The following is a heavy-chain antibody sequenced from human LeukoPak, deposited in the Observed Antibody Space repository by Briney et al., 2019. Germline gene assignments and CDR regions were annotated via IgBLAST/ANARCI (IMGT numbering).Heavy chain of an antibody. CDR1: GYTFTGYY. CDR3: ARDILVDDAFDI. CDR2: INPNSGGT. D-gene: IGHD2-8*02. Sequence: ASVKVSRKASGYTFTGYYMHWVRQAPGQGLEWMGWINPNSGGTNFAETFQGRVSMTRDTSIGTAYMELSRLRSDDTAVYYCARDILVDDAFDIWGQGTMVTVSS. J-gene: IGHJ3*02. V-gene: IGHV1-2*02.